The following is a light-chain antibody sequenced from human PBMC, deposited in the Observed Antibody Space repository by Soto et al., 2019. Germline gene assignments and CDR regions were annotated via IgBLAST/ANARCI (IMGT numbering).Light chain of an antibody. CDR1: SSNIGSNT. J-gene: IGLJ2*01. V-gene: IGLV1-44*01. CDR3: AAWDDSLNGVV. CDR2: TNN. Sequence: QSVRTQPPSASGTPGQRVTISCYESSSNIGSNTVNWYQQLPGTAPKLLIYTNNHRPSGVPDRFSGSKSGTSASLAISGLQSEDEADYYCAAWDDSLNGVVFGGGTKLTVL.